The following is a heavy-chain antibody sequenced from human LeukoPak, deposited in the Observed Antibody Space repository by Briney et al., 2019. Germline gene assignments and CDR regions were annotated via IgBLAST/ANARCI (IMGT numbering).Heavy chain of an antibody. J-gene: IGHJ3*02. CDR3: AREMYCSGGSCYGDASDI. CDR1: GFTVSNKY. CDR2: IYSGGST. V-gene: IGHV3-66*01. D-gene: IGHD2-15*01. Sequence: PGGSLRLSCAASGFTVSNKYMSWVRQAPGRGLEWVSVIYSGGSTYYADSVKGRYSISRDKSKNTLYLQMNSLRAEDTALYYCAREMYCSGGSCYGDASDIWGQGTMVTVSS.